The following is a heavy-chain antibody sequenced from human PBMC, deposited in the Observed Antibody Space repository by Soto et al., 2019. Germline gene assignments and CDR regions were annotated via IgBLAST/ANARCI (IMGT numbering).Heavy chain of an antibody. CDR1: GYTFTSYG. V-gene: IGHV1-18*01. CDR2: ISAYNGNT. J-gene: IGHJ4*02. D-gene: IGHD3-10*01. Sequence: ASVTVSCKASGYTFTSYGISWVRHAPGQGLEWMGWISAYNGNTNYAQKLQGRVTMTTDTSTSTAYMELRSLRSDDTAVYYCARDLKPDYYGSGSSLWGQGTLVTVSS. CDR3: ARDLKPDYYGSGSSL.